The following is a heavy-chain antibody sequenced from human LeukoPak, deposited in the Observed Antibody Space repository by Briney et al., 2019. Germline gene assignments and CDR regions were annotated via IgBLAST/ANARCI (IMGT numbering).Heavy chain of an antibody. D-gene: IGHD6-13*01. V-gene: IGHV1-2*02. Sequence: GASVKVSCKASGYTFTGYYMHWVRQAPGQGLEWMGWINPNSGGTNYAQKLQGRVTMTTDTSTSTAYMELRSLRSDDTAVYYCARGRGIADGHDYWGQGTLITVSS. CDR1: GYTFTGYY. J-gene: IGHJ4*02. CDR2: INPNSGGT. CDR3: ARGRGIADGHDY.